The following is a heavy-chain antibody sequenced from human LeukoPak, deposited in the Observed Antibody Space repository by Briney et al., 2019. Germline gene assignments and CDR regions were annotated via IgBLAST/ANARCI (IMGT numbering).Heavy chain of an antibody. Sequence: ASVKVSCKASGYTFTSYAMHWVRQAPGQRLEWMGWINAGNGNTKYSQKFQGRVTITRDTSASTAYMELSSLRSEDTAVYYCARGHDYYDSSGYLVYWGQGTLVTVSS. D-gene: IGHD3-22*01. CDR1: GYTFTSYA. CDR2: INAGNGNT. V-gene: IGHV1-3*01. CDR3: ARGHDYYDSSGYLVY. J-gene: IGHJ4*02.